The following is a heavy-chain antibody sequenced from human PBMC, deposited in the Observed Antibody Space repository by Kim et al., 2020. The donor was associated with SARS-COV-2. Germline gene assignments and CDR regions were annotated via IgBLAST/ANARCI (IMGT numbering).Heavy chain of an antibody. CDR1: GFTFSRYS. CDR3: VRDALGSDYGLGWFDP. Sequence: GGSLRLSCAASGFTFSRYSMNWVRQAPGKGLEWVSSISSVSTYIYYADSMQGRFTISRDNAKNSLYLQMNSLRADDTAVYYCVRDALGSDYGLGWFDPWGQGTLVTVSS. V-gene: IGHV3-21*01. CDR2: ISSVSTYI. J-gene: IGHJ5*02. D-gene: IGHD4-17*01.